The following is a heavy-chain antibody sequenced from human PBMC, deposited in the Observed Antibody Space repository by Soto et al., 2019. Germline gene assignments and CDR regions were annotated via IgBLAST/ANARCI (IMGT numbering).Heavy chain of an antibody. D-gene: IGHD3-22*01. V-gene: IGHV2-26*01. CDR2: IFANDEK. Sequence: QVTWKESGPVLVTPTETLTLTCTVSGFSLSNARMGVSWIRQPPGKALEWLAHIFANDEKSYTTSPKSRLTIAKDTSKSQVVLTMTSMDPVDTATYSGARLRPYYYDSSGDYYVFDYWGQGTLVTVSS. CDR1: GFSLSNARMG. J-gene: IGHJ4*02. CDR3: ARLRPYYYDSSGDYYVFDY.